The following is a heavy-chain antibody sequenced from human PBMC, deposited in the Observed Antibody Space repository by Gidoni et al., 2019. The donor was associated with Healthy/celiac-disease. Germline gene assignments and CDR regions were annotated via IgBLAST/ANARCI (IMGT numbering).Heavy chain of an antibody. CDR2: TYYRSKWYN. CDR3: ARVYDFWSGYNYYYGMDV. D-gene: IGHD3-3*01. CDR1: GDSVSSNSAA. V-gene: IGHV6-1*01. J-gene: IGHJ6*02. Sequence: QVQLQQSGPGLVKPSQTLSLTCAISGDSVSSNSAAWHWIRQSPSRGLEWLGRTYYRSKWYNDYAVSVKSRITINPDTSKNQFSLQLNSVTPEDTAVYYCARVYDFWSGYNYYYGMDVWGQGTTVTVSS.